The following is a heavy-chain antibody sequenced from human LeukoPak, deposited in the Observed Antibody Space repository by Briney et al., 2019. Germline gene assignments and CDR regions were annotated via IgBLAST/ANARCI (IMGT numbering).Heavy chain of an antibody. Sequence: GGSQRLSCAASGFTFSSYAMSWVRQAPGKGLEWVSAISGSGGSTYYADSVKGRFTISRDNSKNTLYLQMNSLRAEDTAVYYCAKDIGSGYENYWGQGTLVTVSS. CDR2: ISGSGGST. CDR1: GFTFSSYA. J-gene: IGHJ4*02. D-gene: IGHD5-12*01. CDR3: AKDIGSGYENY. V-gene: IGHV3-23*01.